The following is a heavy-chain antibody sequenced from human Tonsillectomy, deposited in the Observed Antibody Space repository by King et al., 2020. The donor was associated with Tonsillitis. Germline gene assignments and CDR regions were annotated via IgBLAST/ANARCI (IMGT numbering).Heavy chain of an antibody. CDR1: GFTFDDYA. CDR2: ISWNSGSI. V-gene: IGHV3-9*01. D-gene: IGHD4-17*01. CDR3: ATDFNGGYQKASYYYYYGMDV. J-gene: IGHJ6*02. Sequence: EVQLVESGGGLVQPGRSLRLSCAASGFTFDDYAMHWVRQAPGKGLEWVSGISWNSGSIGYADSVKGRFTISRDNAKNSLYLQMNSLRAEDTALYYCATDFNGGYQKASYYYYYGMDVWGQGTTVTVSS.